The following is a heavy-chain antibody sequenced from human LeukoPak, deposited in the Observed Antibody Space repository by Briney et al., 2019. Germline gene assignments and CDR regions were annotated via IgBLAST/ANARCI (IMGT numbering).Heavy chain of an antibody. J-gene: IGHJ4*02. Sequence: GASVKVSCKASGYTFTGYYMHWVRQAPGQGLEWMGWINPYSGGTHYSQEFQGRVTMTRDTSISTAYMELSSLRSDDTALYYCANQQFASVRAFDYWGQGILVTVSS. CDR3: ANQQFASVRAFDY. CDR2: INPYSGGT. V-gene: IGHV1-2*02. D-gene: IGHD3-10*01. CDR1: GYTFTGYY.